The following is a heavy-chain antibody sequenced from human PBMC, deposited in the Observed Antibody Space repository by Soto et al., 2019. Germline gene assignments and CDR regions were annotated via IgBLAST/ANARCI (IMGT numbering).Heavy chain of an antibody. CDR2: IYYSGIT. CDR3: ARDRLMATAGTARNYFGLDV. D-gene: IGHD5-18*01. J-gene: IGHJ6*02. Sequence: SETLSLTCTVSGGSIRSGGYYWSWVRQNPRKGLEWIGNIYYSGITYYNPSLKSRLTISVDTSKNQFSLNLSSVTATDTAVYYCARDRLMATAGTARNYFGLDVWGQGTTVTVSS. CDR1: GGSIRSGGYY. V-gene: IGHV4-31*03.